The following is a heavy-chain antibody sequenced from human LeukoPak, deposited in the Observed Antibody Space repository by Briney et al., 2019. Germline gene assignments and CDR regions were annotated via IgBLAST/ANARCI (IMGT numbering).Heavy chain of an antibody. CDR3: ASSGLYYDILTGYYKGENWFDP. CDR2: IYTSGST. Sequence: SETLSLTCTVSGGSISSYYWSWIRQPAGKGLEWIGRIYTSGSTNYNPSLKSRDTMSVDTSKNQFSLKLSSVTAADTAVYYCASSGLYYDILTGYYKGENWFDPWGQGTLVTVSS. J-gene: IGHJ5*02. D-gene: IGHD3-9*01. V-gene: IGHV4-4*07. CDR1: GGSISSYY.